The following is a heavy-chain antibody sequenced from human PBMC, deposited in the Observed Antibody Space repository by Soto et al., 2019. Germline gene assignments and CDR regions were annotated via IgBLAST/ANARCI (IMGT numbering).Heavy chain of an antibody. CDR1: GFTFSNYA. D-gene: IGHD4-17*01. V-gene: IGHV3-23*01. J-gene: IGHJ5*02. CDR2: LLRSGSTT. CDR3: AKDAISGDGVWLLDS. Sequence: GGSLRLSCAASGFTFSNYAMTWARQAPGKGLEWVSSLLRSGSTTYYTDSVKGRFTISSDISASSLYLQMDSLRAEDTAVYYCAKDAISGDGVWLLDSWGQGTVVTVSS.